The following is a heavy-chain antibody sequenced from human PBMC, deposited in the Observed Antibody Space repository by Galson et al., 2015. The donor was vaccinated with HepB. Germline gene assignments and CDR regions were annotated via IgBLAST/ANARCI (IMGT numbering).Heavy chain of an antibody. CDR2: IRSKAYGGTT. CDR3: TRGYCSSTRCYYYYYGMDV. Sequence: SLRLSCAASGFTFGDYAMSWFRQAPGKGLEWVGFIRSKAYGGTTEYASSVKGRFTISRDASKSIAYLQMNSLKTEDTAVYYCTRGYCSSTRCYYYYYGMDVWGQGTTVSVSS. V-gene: IGHV3-49*03. CDR1: GFTFGDYA. D-gene: IGHD2-2*01. J-gene: IGHJ6*02.